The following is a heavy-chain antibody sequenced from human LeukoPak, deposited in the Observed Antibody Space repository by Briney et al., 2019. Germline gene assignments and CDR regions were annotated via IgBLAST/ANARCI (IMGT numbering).Heavy chain of an antibody. D-gene: IGHD5-18*01. CDR1: GGSISSYY. V-gene: IGHV4-59*01. J-gene: IGHJ4*02. Sequence: SETLSLTCTVSGGSISSYYWSWIRQPPGKGLEWIGYIYYSGSTNYNPSLKSRVTISVDTSKNQFSLKLSSVIAADTAVYYCARSVGYSYGLFDYWGQGTLVTVSS. CDR3: ARSVGYSYGLFDY. CDR2: IYYSGST.